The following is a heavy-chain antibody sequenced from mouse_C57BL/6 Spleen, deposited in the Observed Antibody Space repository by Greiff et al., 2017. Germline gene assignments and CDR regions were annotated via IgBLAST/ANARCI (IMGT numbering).Heavy chain of an antibody. CDR1: GYAFSSYW. CDR2: IYPGDGDT. V-gene: IGHV1-80*01. J-gene: IGHJ2*01. D-gene: IGHD2-5*01. Sequence: LEESGAELVKPGASVKISCKASGYAFSSYWMNWVKQRPGKGLEWIGQIYPGDGDTNYNGKFKGKATLTADKSSSTAYMQLSSLTSEDSAVYFCARGIYSNFDYWGQGTTLTVSS. CDR3: ARGIYSNFDY.